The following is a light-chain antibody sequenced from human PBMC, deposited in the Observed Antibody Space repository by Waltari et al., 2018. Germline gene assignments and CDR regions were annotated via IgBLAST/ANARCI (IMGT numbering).Light chain of an antibody. CDR3: QQYDHPPYT. Sequence: DIQMPQSSSSQSASVGARVTLTCQASQDISNHLNLYQHKAGKAPNLLIYYASTLEAGVPSRFSGSGSGTAFTLTISSLQPEDIATYYCQQYDHPPYTFGQGTKLDI. V-gene: IGKV1-33*01. J-gene: IGKJ2*01. CDR1: QDISNH. CDR2: YAS.